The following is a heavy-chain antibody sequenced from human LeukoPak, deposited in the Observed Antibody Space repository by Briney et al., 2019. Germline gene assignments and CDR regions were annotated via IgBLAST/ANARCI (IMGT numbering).Heavy chain of an antibody. CDR3: TSFYETN. J-gene: IGHJ4*02. CDR1: GFVFSTYG. CDR2: IWDDGSNQ. V-gene: IGHV3-33*01. D-gene: IGHD2/OR15-2a*01. Sequence: GGSLRLSCAASGFVFSTYGMHWVRQAPGKGLEWVAVIWDDGSNQYYVDSVRGRFTISRDNAKNTVYLHMNSLRVEDTAVYYCTSFYETNWGQGTLVTVSS.